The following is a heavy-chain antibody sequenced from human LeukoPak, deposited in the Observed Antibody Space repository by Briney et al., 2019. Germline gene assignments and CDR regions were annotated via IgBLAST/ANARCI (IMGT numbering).Heavy chain of an antibody. CDR2: IYHSGST. J-gene: IGHJ4*02. V-gene: IGHV4-30-2*01. CDR3: AMNTYYYGSGSYYLDY. D-gene: IGHD3-10*01. Sequence: PSQTLSLTCAVSGGSISSGGYSWSWIRQPPGKGLEWIGYIYHSGSTYYNPSLKSRVTISVDRSKNQFSLMLRSVTAAGTAVYYCAMNTYYYGSGSYYLDYWGQGTLVAVSS. CDR1: GGSISSGGYS.